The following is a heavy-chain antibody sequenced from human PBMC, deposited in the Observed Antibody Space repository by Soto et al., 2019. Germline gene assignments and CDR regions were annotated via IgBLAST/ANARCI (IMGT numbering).Heavy chain of an antibody. J-gene: IGHJ6*02. D-gene: IGHD5-12*01. V-gene: IGHV4-39*01. CDR3: ARQEGRDGYNYYYYYGMDV. Sequence: SETLSLTCTVSGGSISSSSYYWGWIRQPPGKGLEWIGSIYYSGSTYYNPSLKSRVTISVDTSKNQFSLKLSSVTAADTAVYYCARQEGRDGYNYYYYYGMDVWGQGTTVTVSS. CDR1: GGSISSSSYY. CDR2: IYYSGST.